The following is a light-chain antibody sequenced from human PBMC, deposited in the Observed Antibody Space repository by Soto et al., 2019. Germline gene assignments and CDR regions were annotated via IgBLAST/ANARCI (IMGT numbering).Light chain of an antibody. CDR3: QQSYSVPHT. V-gene: IGKV1-39*01. CDR2: AAS. J-gene: IGKJ2*01. Sequence: DIQITQSPSSLSASVGDRVTITWRASQNIFIYLSWYQHKPGSAPYLLIYAASSLQSGVPSRFRASGAGTDFALTISSLQPEGFANFSCQQSYSVPHTFGQGNKLEI. CDR1: QNIFIY.